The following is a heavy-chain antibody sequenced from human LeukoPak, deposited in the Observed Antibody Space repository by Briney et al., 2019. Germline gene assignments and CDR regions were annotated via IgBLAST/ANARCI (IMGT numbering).Heavy chain of an antibody. D-gene: IGHD6-13*01. J-gene: IGHJ6*03. CDR2: IIPIFGTA. CDR1: GGTFSSYA. CDR3: ARAPAAAGIYYFYYYMDV. V-gene: IGHV1-69*05. Sequence: SVKVSCKASGGTFSSYAISWVRQAPGQGLEWMGRIIPIFGTANYAQKFQGRVTITTDESTSTAYMELSSLRSEDTAVYYCARAPAAAGIYYFYYYMDVWGKGTTVTVSS.